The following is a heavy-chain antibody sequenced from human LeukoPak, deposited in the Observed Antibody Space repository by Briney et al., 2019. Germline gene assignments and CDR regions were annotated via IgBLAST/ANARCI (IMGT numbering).Heavy chain of an antibody. D-gene: IGHD3-22*01. CDR3: ARSRTSYYDTNWFDP. CDR1: GFTFSSYS. V-gene: IGHV3-48*01. J-gene: IGHJ5*02. Sequence: SGGSLRLSCAASGFTFSSYSMNWVRQAPGKGLEWVSCISGSSAAIYYADSVKGRFTISRDNARNSLYLQMNSLRAEDTAVYYCARSRTSYYDTNWFDPRGQGTLVTVPS. CDR2: ISGSSAAI.